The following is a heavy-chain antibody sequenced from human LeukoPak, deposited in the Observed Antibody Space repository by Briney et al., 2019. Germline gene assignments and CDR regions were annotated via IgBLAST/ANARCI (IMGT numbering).Heavy chain of an antibody. D-gene: IGHD4-11*01. CDR1: RLSLAVFA. Sequence: GGSLSLSCVPSRLSLAVFAMHWVRQAPGKGLEWDSFISGYGVRTCYADSVKGRFNIYRENSKNSLTLEMNSLRTEDISMYYCAREAVKFDYWGQGTLVGVFS. V-gene: IGHV3-43*02. CDR3: AREAVKFDY. CDR2: ISGYGVRT. J-gene: IGHJ4*02.